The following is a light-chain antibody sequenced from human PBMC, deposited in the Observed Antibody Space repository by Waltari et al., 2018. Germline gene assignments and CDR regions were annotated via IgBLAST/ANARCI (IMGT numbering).Light chain of an antibody. CDR2: LGS. V-gene: IGKV2-28*01. Sequence: DIVMTQSPLSLPVTPGEPASISRRSSQSLLHSNGYNYLDWYLQKPGQSPQLLIYLGSNRASGVPDRFSGSGSGTDFTLKISRVEAEDVGVYCCMQALQTPFTFGPGTKVDIK. CDR3: MQALQTPFT. J-gene: IGKJ3*01. CDR1: QSLLHSNGYNY.